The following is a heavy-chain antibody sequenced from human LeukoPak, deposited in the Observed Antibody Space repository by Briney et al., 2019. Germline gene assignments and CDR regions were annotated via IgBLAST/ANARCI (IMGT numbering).Heavy chain of an antibody. J-gene: IGHJ4*02. CDR3: ARDHIAAGVDY. CDR2: MYYSGST. D-gene: IGHD6-13*01. CDR1: GDSIGSYY. V-gene: IGHV4-59*12. Sequence: SETLSLTCTVSGDSIGSYYWSWIRQPPGKGLEWIGYMYYSGSTNYNPSLESRVTISVDTSKNQFSLKLSSVTAADTAVYYCARDHIAAGVDYWGQGTLVTVSS.